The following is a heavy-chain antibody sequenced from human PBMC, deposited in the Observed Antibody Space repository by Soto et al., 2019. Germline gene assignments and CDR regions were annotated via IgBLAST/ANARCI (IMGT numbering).Heavy chain of an antibody. Sequence: SETLSLTCAVYGGSFSGYYWSWIRQPPGKGLEWIGEINHSGSTNYNPSLKSRVTISVDTSKNQFSLKLSSVTAADTAVYYCARAGGYDFWSGYYTPPFYYYYYGMDVWGQGTTVTVSS. CDR2: INHSGST. D-gene: IGHD3-3*01. CDR3: ARAGGYDFWSGYYTPPFYYYYYGMDV. J-gene: IGHJ6*02. V-gene: IGHV4-34*01. CDR1: GGSFSGYY.